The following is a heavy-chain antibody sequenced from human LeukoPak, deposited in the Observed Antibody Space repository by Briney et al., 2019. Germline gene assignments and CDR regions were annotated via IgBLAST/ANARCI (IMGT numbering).Heavy chain of an antibody. D-gene: IGHD1-26*01. CDR1: GFTVSSNY. V-gene: IGHV3-53*01. J-gene: IGHJ3*02. CDR3: ASQWELWDAFDI. Sequence: GGSLRLSCAASGFTVSSNYMSWVRQAPGKGLEWVSVIYSGGSTYYADSVKGRFTISRDNSKNTLYLQMNSLRAEDTAVYYCASQWELWDAFDIWGQGTMVTVSS. CDR2: IYSGGST.